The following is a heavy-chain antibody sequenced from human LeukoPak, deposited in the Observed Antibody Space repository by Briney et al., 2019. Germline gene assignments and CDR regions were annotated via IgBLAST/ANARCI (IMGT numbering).Heavy chain of an antibody. CDR1: GFTFNTYD. D-gene: IGHD4-23*01. CDR3: ARTSKVTSAMDI. CDR2: INAAGHT. V-gene: IGHV3-13*01. J-gene: IGHJ3*02. Sequence: PGGSLRLSCEASGFTFNTYDLHWVRQDIGKGLEWISNINAAGHTFYSGSVTGRFTISRENARNSLYLQMNNVRVGDTAVYYCARTSKVTSAMDIWGQGTVVIVSS.